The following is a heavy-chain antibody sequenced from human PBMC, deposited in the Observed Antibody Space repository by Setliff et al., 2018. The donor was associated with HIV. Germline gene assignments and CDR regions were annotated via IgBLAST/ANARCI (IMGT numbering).Heavy chain of an antibody. V-gene: IGHV5-51*01. D-gene: IGHD6-13*01. J-gene: IGHJ3*02. CDR2: IYPGDSDA. Sequence: PGESLKISCKGSGYSFTNSWIGWVRQMPGKGLEWMGIIYPGDSDAKYNPSFQGQVTISADKSISTAHLHWSNLKASDTAMYYCARGATGNLEALDIWGQGTMVTVSS. CDR1: GYSFTNSW. CDR3: ARGATGNLEALDI.